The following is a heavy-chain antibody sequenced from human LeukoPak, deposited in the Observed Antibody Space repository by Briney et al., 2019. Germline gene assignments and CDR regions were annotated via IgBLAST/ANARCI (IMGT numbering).Heavy chain of an antibody. V-gene: IGHV1-24*01. D-gene: IGHD5-12*01. Sequence: ASVKVSCKVSGYTLTELSLHWVRQAPGKGLEWMGGFDPEDGETIYAQKFQGRVTMTEDTSTDTAYMELSSLRSEDTAVYYCASRYSGYDFQSVDWGQGTLVTVSS. CDR3: ASRYSGYDFQSVD. CDR1: GYTLTELS. CDR2: FDPEDGET. J-gene: IGHJ4*02.